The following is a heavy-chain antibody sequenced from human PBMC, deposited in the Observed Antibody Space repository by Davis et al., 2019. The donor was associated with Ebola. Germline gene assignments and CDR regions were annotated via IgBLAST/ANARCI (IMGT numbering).Heavy chain of an antibody. CDR2: INHSGST. CDR1: GGSISSGDYY. Sequence: MPSETLSLTCTVSGGSISSGDYYWSWIRQPPGKGLEWIGEINHSGSTNYNPSLKSRVTISVDTSKNQFSLKLSSVTAADTAVYYCARVRGYSYIDYWGQGTLVTVSS. V-gene: IGHV4-39*07. D-gene: IGHD5-18*01. CDR3: ARVRGYSYIDY. J-gene: IGHJ4*02.